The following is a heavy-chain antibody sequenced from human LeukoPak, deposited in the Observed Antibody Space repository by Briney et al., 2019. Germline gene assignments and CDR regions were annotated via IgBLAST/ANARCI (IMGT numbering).Heavy chain of an antibody. V-gene: IGHV4-59*01. CDR1: GGSISDYY. CDR3: ARASYSSDWYGDGFDI. Sequence: PSETLSLTCTVSGGSISDYYWSWIRQPPGKGLEWIGYIYCSGSTNYNPSLKSRVTISVDTSKNQFSLKLSSVTAADTAVYYCARASYSSDWYGDGFDIWGQGTMVTVSS. J-gene: IGHJ3*02. CDR2: IYCSGST. D-gene: IGHD6-19*01.